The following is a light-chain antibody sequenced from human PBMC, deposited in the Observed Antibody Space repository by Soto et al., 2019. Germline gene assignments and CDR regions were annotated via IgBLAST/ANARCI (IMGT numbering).Light chain of an antibody. J-gene: IGKJ3*01. Sequence: EIVLTQSPGTLSLSPGVRATLSCRASQSVSSSYLAWYQQKPGQAPRLLIYGASSRATGIPDRFSGSGSGTDFTLTISRLEPEDFAVYYCQQYGSSPGITFGPGTKVDIK. CDR3: QQYGSSPGIT. CDR2: GAS. V-gene: IGKV3-20*01. CDR1: QSVSSSY.